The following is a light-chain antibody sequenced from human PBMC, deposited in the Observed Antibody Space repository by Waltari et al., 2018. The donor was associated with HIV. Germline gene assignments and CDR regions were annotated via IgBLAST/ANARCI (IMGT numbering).Light chain of an antibody. V-gene: IGKV1-39*01. Sequence: DIQMTHSPSSLSASLGDDVTITCRASQSIGHYLNWYRRRPGRAPELLIYAASNLQSGVPRRFRGGGSGTDFTLSIRNLQPEDSATYICQQTYSASVTFGQGTRL. CDR1: QSIGHY. CDR3: QQTYSASVT. J-gene: IGKJ5*01. CDR2: AAS.